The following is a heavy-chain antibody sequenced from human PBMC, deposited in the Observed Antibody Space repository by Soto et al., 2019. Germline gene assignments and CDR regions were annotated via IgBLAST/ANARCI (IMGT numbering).Heavy chain of an antibody. V-gene: IGHV3-30*18. CDR1: GFTFSDYA. CDR3: AKGRRQWLVTSDFNY. D-gene: IGHD6-19*01. J-gene: IGHJ4*02. Sequence: VQLVESGGGVVQPGRSLRLSCAASGFTFSDYAMHWVRQAPVKGLEWVAVVSHDGRNTHYADFVKGRFTISRDSSKKTVSLKMTRLRNEETAVYYCAKGRRQWLVTSDFNYWGQGALVTVSS. CDR2: VSHDGRNT.